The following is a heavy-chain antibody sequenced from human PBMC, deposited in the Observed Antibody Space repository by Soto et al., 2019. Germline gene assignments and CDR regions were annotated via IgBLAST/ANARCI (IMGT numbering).Heavy chain of an antibody. V-gene: IGHV3-11*01. J-gene: IGHJ5*02. CDR1: GFTFSDYY. Sequence: GGSLRLSCAASGFTFSDYYMSWIRQAPGKGLEWVSYISSSGSTIYYADSVKGRCNISRDHAQNSLYLHMNSLSAEDTAVYYCARDYGRPTFHSRWFDPWGHGTLVTVPS. CDR3: ARDYGRPTFHSRWFDP. CDR2: ISSSGSTI. D-gene: IGHD3-10*01.